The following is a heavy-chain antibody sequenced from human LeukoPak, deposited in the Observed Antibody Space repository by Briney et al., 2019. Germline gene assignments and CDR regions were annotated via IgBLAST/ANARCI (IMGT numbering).Heavy chain of an antibody. CDR3: AREISMMDRSLDI. J-gene: IGHJ3*02. CDR1: GVSISSSY. V-gene: IGHV4-4*07. CDR2: IYSSGST. Sequence: SETLSLTCTVSGVSISSSYWSWVRQPAGKGLEWIGRIYSSGSTNYNPSLKSRVTMSVDTSKNQFSLQLSSVTAADTAVYYCAREISMMDRSLDIWGQGTMVTASS. D-gene: IGHD3-22*01.